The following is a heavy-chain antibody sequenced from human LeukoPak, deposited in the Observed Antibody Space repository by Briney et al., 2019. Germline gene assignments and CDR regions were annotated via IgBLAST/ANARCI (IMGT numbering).Heavy chain of an antibody. CDR2: IKQDGSEK. D-gene: IGHD2-2*01. Sequence: PGGSLRLSCAASGFTFSSYWMSWVRQAPGKGLEWVANIKQDGSEKYYVDSVKGRFTISRDNAKNSLYLQMNSLRAEDTAVYYCARDRNIVVVPAVLFDYWGQGTLVPVSS. V-gene: IGHV3-7*01. J-gene: IGHJ4*02. CDR3: ARDRNIVVVPAVLFDY. CDR1: GFTFSSYW.